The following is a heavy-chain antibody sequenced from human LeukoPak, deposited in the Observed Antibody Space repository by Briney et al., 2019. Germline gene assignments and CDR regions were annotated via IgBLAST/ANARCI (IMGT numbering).Heavy chain of an antibody. V-gene: IGHV3-73*01. CDR3: TRLIVASSGYSFDY. J-gene: IGHJ4*02. Sequence: PGGSLRPSCAASGFTFSGSAMHWVRQASGKGLEWVGRIRSKANSYATAYAASVKGRFTISRDDSKNTAYLQMNSLKTEDTAVYYCTRLIVASSGYSFDYWGQGTLVTVSS. CDR1: GFTFSGSA. D-gene: IGHD3-22*01. CDR2: IRSKANSYAT.